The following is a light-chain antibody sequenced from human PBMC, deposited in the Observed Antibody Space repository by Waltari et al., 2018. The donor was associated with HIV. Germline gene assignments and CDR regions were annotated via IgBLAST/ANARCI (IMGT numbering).Light chain of an antibody. V-gene: IGKV1-33*01. CDR1: QDIYTY. Sequence: EMQLTQSPPSLPASAGVTVPNTCQANQDIYTYLNWYQQKPGKAPNLLISDASNLEAGLPPRFSASGSGAQFTFTISSLQPEDVATYYCQEHNTVSFIFGPGTRVD. J-gene: IGKJ3*01. CDR3: QEHNTVSFI. CDR2: DAS.